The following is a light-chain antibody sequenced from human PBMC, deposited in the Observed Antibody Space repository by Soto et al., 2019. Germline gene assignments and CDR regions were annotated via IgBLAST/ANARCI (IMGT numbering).Light chain of an antibody. V-gene: IGKV1-5*03. J-gene: IGKJ1*01. CDR2: KTS. Sequence: DIQMTQSPSTLPASVGDRVTITCRASQSIGSWLAWYQQTPGKAPKLLIYKTSILENGVPSRFSGSGSGTEFTLSISSLQPDDFATYYCHQYNSYWTFGQGTKVDI. CDR1: QSIGSW. CDR3: HQYNSYWT.